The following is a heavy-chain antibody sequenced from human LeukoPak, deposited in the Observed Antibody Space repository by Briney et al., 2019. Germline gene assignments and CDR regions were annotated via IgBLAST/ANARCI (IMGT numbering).Heavy chain of an antibody. CDR1: GFTFSSYA. CDR2: ISGSGGST. CDR3: AKLLGRGFDWLRGDAFDI. Sequence: GGSLRLSCAASGFTFSSYAMSWVRQAPGKGLEWVSAISGSGGSTYYADSVKGRFTISRDNSRNTLYLQMNSPRAEDTAVYYCAKLLGRGFDWLRGDAFDIWGQGTMVTVSS. J-gene: IGHJ3*02. D-gene: IGHD3-9*01. V-gene: IGHV3-23*01.